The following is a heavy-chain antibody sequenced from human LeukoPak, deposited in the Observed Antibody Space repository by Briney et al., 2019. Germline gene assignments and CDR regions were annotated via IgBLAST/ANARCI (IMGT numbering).Heavy chain of an antibody. Sequence: GGSLRLSCAASGFTFSSYAMHWVRQAPGKGLEWVAVISYDGSNKYYADSVKGRFTISRDNSKNTLYLQMNSLRAEDTAVYYCARSHNTLWFGSGSYYFDYWGQGTLVTVSS. J-gene: IGHJ4*02. CDR1: GFTFSSYA. D-gene: IGHD3-10*01. CDR2: ISYDGSNK. V-gene: IGHV3-30-3*01. CDR3: ARSHNTLWFGSGSYYFDY.